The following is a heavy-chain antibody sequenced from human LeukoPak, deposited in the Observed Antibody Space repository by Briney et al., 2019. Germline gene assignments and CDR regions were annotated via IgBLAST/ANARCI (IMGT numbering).Heavy chain of an antibody. CDR1: GGSISSSSYY. V-gene: IGHV4-39*01. D-gene: IGHD1-14*01. J-gene: IGHJ4*02. Sequence: SETLSLTCTVSGGSISSSSYYWGWLRQPPGKGLEWMGSIYYRGSTYYSPSLKSRVTIPVDTSKNQFSLKLSSVTAADTAVYYCARWYPSFDYWGQGTLVTVSS. CDR2: IYYRGST. CDR3: ARWYPSFDY.